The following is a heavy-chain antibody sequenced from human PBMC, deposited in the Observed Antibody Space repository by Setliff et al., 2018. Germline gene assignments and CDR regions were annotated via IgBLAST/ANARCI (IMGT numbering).Heavy chain of an antibody. D-gene: IGHD2-8*01. CDR1: GYTFAHSG. V-gene: IGHV1-18*01. CDR2: ISAYNGNT. Sequence: ASVKVSCKASGYTFAHSGVTWVRQAPGQGLEWMGWISAYNGNTYYAQIFQGRVTLTTDTSTTTAYLELRSLTSDDTAVYYCSRLVRYCTTTTCQRASGDDDWGQGTLVTVSS. J-gene: IGHJ4*02. CDR3: SRLVRYCTTTTCQRASGDDD.